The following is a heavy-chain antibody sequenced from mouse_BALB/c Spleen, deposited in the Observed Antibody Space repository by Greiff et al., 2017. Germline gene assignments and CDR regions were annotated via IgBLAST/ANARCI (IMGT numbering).Heavy chain of an antibody. CDR1: GFNIKDYY. V-gene: IGHV14-4*02. CDR2: IDPENGDT. D-gene: IGHD2-4*01. J-gene: IGHJ1*01. CDR3: NRGITAYWYFDV. Sequence: VQLQQSGAELVRPGASVKLSCTASGFNIKDYYMHWVKQRPEQGLEWIGWIDPENGDTEYAPKFQGKATMTADTSSNTAYLQLSSLTSEDTAVYYCNRGITAYWYFDVWGAGTTVTVSS.